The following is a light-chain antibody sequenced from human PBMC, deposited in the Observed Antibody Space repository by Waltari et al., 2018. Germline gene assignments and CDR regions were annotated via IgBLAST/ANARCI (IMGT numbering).Light chain of an antibody. CDR3: QQFGSSPRGT. J-gene: IGKJ2*01. V-gene: IGKV3-20*01. CDR1: QSLSSSY. CDR2: GSS. Sequence: IVLTQSPGTLSLSPGDTGTLSCRASQSLSSSYLAWYQQRPGQAPRLLIYGSSNRATGIPDRFSGSGSGTHFTLIISGLEPEDSAVYYCQQFGSSPRGTFGQGTKLESK.